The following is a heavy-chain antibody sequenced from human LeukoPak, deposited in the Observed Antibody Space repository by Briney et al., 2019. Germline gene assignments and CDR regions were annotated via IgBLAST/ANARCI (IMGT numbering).Heavy chain of an antibody. J-gene: IGHJ6*03. CDR3: ARAGELRYMDV. CDR2: IKGIGPTT. V-gene: IGHV3-48*04. D-gene: IGHD3-16*01. Sequence: GGSLRLSCAASGFTFSSYSMNWVRQAPGKGLEWVPTIKGIGPTTYYADSLKGRFTISRDNAKNSLFLQMSSLRADDTAIYYCARAGELRYMDVWGKGTAVTVSS. CDR1: GFTFSSYS.